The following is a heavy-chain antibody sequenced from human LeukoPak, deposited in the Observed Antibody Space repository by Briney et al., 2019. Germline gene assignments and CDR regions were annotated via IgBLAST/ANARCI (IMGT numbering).Heavy chain of an antibody. Sequence: SQTLSLTCAISGDSVSSKSAAWNWIRQSPSRGLEWLGRTYYRSKWYNDYTVSVKSRITINPDTSKNQVSLQLNSVTPEDTAVYYCARSYSGSYSGAFDIWGQGTMVTVSS. CDR1: GDSVSSKSAA. V-gene: IGHV6-1*01. CDR3: ARSYSGSYSGAFDI. CDR2: TYYRSKWYN. D-gene: IGHD1-26*01. J-gene: IGHJ3*02.